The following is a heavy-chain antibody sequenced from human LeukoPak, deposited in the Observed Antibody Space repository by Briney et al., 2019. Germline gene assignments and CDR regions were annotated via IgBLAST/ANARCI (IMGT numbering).Heavy chain of an antibody. CDR1: GGSFSGYY. Sequence: PSETLSLTCAVYGGSFSGYYWSWIRQPPGKGLEWIGEINHSGSTNYNPSLKSRVTISVDTSKNQFSLKLSSVTAADTAVYYCARGRGGYCSSSPRCYYGMDVWGQGTTVTVSS. J-gene: IGHJ6*02. CDR3: ARGRGGYCSSSPRCYYGMDV. D-gene: IGHD2-2*01. V-gene: IGHV4-34*01. CDR2: INHSGST.